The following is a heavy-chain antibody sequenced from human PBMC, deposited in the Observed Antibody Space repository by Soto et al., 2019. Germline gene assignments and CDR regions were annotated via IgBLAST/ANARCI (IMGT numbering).Heavy chain of an antibody. D-gene: IGHD6-19*01. J-gene: IGHJ4*02. V-gene: IGHV3-74*01. CDR1: GFTFSSYW. CDR3: AGDFSDSSGCFDY. Sequence: HPGGSLRLSCAASGFTFSSYWMHWVRQAPGKGLVWVSRINSDGSSTSYADSVKGRFTISRDNAKNTLYLQMNSLRAEDTAVYYCAGDFSDSSGCFDYWGQGTLVTVSS. CDR2: INSDGSST.